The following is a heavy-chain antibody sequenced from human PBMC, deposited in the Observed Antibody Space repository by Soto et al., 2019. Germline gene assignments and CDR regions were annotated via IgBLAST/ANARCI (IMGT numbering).Heavy chain of an antibody. J-gene: IGHJ5*02. CDR2: ISYDGSNK. D-gene: IGHD6-13*01. CDR1: GFTFSSYG. V-gene: IGHV3-30*18. Sequence: QVQLVESGGGVVQPGRSLRLSCAASGFTFSSYGMHWVRQAPGKGLEWVAVISYDGSNKYSADSVKGRFTISRDNSKNKLYLQMNSLRAEDTAVYYCAKDGRGPYSSSWYDWFDPWGQGTLVTVSS. CDR3: AKDGRGPYSSSWYDWFDP.